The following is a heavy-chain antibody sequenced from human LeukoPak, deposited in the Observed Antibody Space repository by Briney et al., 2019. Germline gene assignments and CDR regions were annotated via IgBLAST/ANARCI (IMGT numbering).Heavy chain of an antibody. V-gene: IGHV3-7*01. CDR2: IKHDGSEK. CDR1: GFTFSNDW. D-gene: IGHD4-17*01. J-gene: IGHJ3*02. Sequence: GGSLRLSCAASGFTFSNDWMSWVRQAPGKGLEWVANIKHDGSEKYYVDSVKGRFTISRDNAKNSLYLQMNSLRAEDTAVYYCVRDRTNDSGHNVGAFGMWGQGTMVTVSS. CDR3: VRDRTNDSGHNVGAFGM.